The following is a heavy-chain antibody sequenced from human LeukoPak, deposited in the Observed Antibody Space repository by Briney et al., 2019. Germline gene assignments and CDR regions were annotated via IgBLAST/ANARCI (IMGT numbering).Heavy chain of an antibody. J-gene: IGHJ4*02. D-gene: IGHD3-22*01. CDR3: ASPRSSGCRH. V-gene: IGHV3-48*03. CDR2: IGGTGSDI. CDR1: GLTFSSYE. Sequence: TGGSLRLSCVVTGLTFSSYEMNWVRQAPGKGLEWISYIGGTGSDIYYADAVKGRFTISRDNARNSLYLQMNSLRAEDTAVYYCASPRSSGCRHWGQGTLVTVSS.